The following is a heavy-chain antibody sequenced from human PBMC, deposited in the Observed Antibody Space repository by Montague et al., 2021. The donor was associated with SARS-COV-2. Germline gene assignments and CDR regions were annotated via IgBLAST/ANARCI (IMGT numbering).Heavy chain of an antibody. D-gene: IGHD4-23*01. CDR3: ARSYGTTVVTRAFDY. J-gene: IGHJ4*02. CDR1: GFSLSTSGMC. Sequence: PALVKPTQTLTLTCTFSGFSLSTSGMCVSWIRQPPGKALEWLTLXDWDDDKYYSTPLKTRLTISKDTSKNQVVLTMTNVDPVDTATYYCARSYGTTVVTRAFDYWGQGTLVTVSS. V-gene: IGHV2-70*01. CDR2: XDWDDDK.